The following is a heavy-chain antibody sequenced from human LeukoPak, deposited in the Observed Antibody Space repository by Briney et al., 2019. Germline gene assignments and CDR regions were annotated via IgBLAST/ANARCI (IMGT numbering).Heavy chain of an antibody. CDR2: ISSSGSTI. V-gene: IGHV3-48*03. Sequence: PGGSLRLSCAASGFTFSSYEMNWVRQAPGKGLEWVSYISSSGSTIYYADSVKGRFTISRDNAKNSLYLQMNSLRAEDTAFYYCARAGYSGYEWGQGTLVTVSS. CDR3: ARAGYSGYE. CDR1: GFTFSSYE. J-gene: IGHJ4*02. D-gene: IGHD5-12*01.